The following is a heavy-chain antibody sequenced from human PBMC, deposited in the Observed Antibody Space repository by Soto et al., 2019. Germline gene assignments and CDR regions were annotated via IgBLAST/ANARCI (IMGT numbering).Heavy chain of an antibody. CDR3: ARDLTYGGPGDY. CDR1: GGIXSSYS. J-gene: IGHJ4*02. D-gene: IGHD4-17*01. CDR2: ITSSSSYI. Sequence: GGSMRLSCAASGGIXSSYSMNWVRQAPGKGLEWVSSITSSSSYIYYADSLKGRFTVSRDNAKSSLFLQMSSLTVEDTAVYYCARDLTYGGPGDYWGQGTLVTVSS. V-gene: IGHV3-21*01.